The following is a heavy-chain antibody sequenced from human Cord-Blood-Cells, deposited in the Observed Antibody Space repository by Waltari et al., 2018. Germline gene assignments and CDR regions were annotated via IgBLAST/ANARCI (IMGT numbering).Heavy chain of an antibody. D-gene: IGHD3-10*01. J-gene: IGHJ4*02. V-gene: IGHV1-69*06. CDR2: IIPIFGTA. Sequence: QVQLVQSGAEVKKPGSSVKVSCRASGGTFSSYAISWVRQATGQGLEWLGGIIPIFGTANYAQKFQGRVTITADKSTSTAYMELSSLRSEDTAVYYCARDGSYGSGSYYNYFDYWGQGTLVTVSS. CDR3: ARDGSYGSGSYYNYFDY. CDR1: GGTFSSYA.